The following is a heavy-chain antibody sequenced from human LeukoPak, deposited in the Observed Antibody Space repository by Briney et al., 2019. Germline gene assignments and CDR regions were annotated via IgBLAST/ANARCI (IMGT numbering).Heavy chain of an antibody. CDR3: ARDDKTDGMDV. Sequence: PSETLSLTCTVSGGSVNSDTYYWSWIRQPPGRGLEWIGYIYHSGRIYYNPSLKSRVTMSVDRSKNQFSLNLSSLTAADTAVYYCARDDKTDGMDVRGQGTTVTVSS. CDR1: GGSVNSDTYY. D-gene: IGHD3-9*01. CDR2: IYHSGRI. J-gene: IGHJ6*02. V-gene: IGHV4-30-2*01.